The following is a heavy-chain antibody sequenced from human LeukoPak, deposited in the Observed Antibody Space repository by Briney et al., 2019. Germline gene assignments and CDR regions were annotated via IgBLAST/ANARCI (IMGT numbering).Heavy chain of an antibody. D-gene: IGHD3-10*01. CDR1: GYTFTSYD. CDR3: ARGRGLLWFGEFYGMDV. CDR2: MNPNSGNT. Sequence: ASVKVSCKASGYTFTSYDINWVRQATGQGLEWMGWMNPNSGNTGYAQKFQGRVTMTRNTSISTAYMELSSLRSEDTAVYYCARGRGLLWFGEFYGMDVWGQGTTVTVSS. V-gene: IGHV1-8*01. J-gene: IGHJ6*02.